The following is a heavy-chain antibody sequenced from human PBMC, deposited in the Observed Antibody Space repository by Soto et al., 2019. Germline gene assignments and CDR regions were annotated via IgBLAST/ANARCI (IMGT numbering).Heavy chain of an antibody. CDR3: ARATTKDGT. CDR2: IIPIFGTT. CDR1: GGTFSSLG. Sequence: QLVQSGAEVKKPGSSVNISCKASGGTFSSLGLSWVRQAPGQGLEWMGGIIPIFGTTNYAQQFQGRVTITADKATSTAYMELTSLTSEDTAVYYCARATTKDGTWGQGTLVTVSS. J-gene: IGHJ5*02. D-gene: IGHD1-26*01. V-gene: IGHV1-69*06.